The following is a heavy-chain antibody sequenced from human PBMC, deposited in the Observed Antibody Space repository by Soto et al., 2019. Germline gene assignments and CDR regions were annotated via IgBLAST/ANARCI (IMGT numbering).Heavy chain of an antibody. CDR1: GFTFRDHY. CDR3: TRFKLWGSAGCTPVLDV. CDR2: IKNKANSYTT. V-gene: IGHV3-72*01. Sequence: EVQLVESGGGLVQPGGSLRLSCAASGFTFRDHYMDRVRQAPGEGLEWVGRIKNKANSYTTEYTASVADRCPISRDDSSNSLFLQMNGLKTEDTAVYYCTRFKLWGSAGCTPVLDVWGKGTTVPVSS. D-gene: IGHD2-2*01. J-gene: IGHJ6*04.